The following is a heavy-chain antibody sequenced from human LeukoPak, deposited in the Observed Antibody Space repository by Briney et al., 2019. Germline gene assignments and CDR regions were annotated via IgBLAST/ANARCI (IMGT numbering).Heavy chain of an antibody. Sequence: SETLSLTCTVSGGSISSSSYYWGWIRQPPGKGLEWIGSMYYSGSTSYNPSLKSRVTISVDTSKNQFSLKLSSVTAADTAVYYCARDQKYYYDSSGHPLVYWGQGTLVNVSS. J-gene: IGHJ4*02. CDR2: MYYSGST. CDR3: ARDQKYYYDSSGHPLVY. D-gene: IGHD3-22*01. CDR1: GGSISSSSYY. V-gene: IGHV4-39*07.